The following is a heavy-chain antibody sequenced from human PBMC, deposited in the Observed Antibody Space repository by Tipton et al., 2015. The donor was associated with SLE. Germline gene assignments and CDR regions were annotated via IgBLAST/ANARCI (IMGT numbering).Heavy chain of an antibody. V-gene: IGHV4-34*01. Sequence: TLSLTCAVYGGSFSGYYWSWIRQPPGKGLEWIGEINHSGSTNYNPSLKSRVTISVDTSKNHFSLKLSSVTAADTAVYYCARYSSSWFAFDPWGQGTLVTVSS. CDR2: INHSGST. CDR3: ARYSSSWFAFDP. J-gene: IGHJ5*02. D-gene: IGHD6-13*01. CDR1: GGSFSGYY.